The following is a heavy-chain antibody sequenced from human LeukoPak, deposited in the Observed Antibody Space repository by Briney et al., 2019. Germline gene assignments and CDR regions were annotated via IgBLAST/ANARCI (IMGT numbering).Heavy chain of an antibody. D-gene: IGHD6-19*01. CDR2: IYHSGST. Sequence: SETLSLTCTVSGYSISSGYYWGWIRQPPGKGLEWIGSIYHSGSTYYNPSLKSRVTISVDTSKNQFSLKLSSVTAADTAVYYCARDRREAVAGYFDYWGQGTLVTVSS. CDR3: ARDRREAVAGYFDY. V-gene: IGHV4-38-2*02. CDR1: GYSISSGYY. J-gene: IGHJ4*02.